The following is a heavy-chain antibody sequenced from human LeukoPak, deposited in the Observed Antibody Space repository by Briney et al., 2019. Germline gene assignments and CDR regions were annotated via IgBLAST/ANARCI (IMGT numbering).Heavy chain of an antibody. D-gene: IGHD3-3*02. Sequence: PSETLSLTCAVYGGSFSGYYWSWIRQPPGKGLEWSGEINHSGSTNYNPSLKSRVTISVDTSKNQFSLDLSSVTAADTAVYYCARHFWSGYYVLLPNWFDPWGQGTLVTVSS. V-gene: IGHV4-34*01. J-gene: IGHJ5*02. CDR1: GGSFSGYY. CDR2: INHSGST. CDR3: ARHFWSGYYVLLPNWFDP.